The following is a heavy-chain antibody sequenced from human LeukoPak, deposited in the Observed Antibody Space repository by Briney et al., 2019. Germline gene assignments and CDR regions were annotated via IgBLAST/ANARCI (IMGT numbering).Heavy chain of an antibody. D-gene: IGHD3-10*01. CDR1: GFTFSSYA. V-gene: IGHV3-23*01. J-gene: IGHJ4*02. CDR2: ISGSGGST. CDR3: AKYVSPYGSGSYRGYYFDY. Sequence: GGSLRLSCAASGFTFSSYAMSWVRQAPGKGLEWVSAISGSGGSTYYADSVKGRFTISRDNSKNTLYLQMNSLRAEDTAVYYCAKYVSPYGSGSYRGYYFDYWGQGTLVTVCS.